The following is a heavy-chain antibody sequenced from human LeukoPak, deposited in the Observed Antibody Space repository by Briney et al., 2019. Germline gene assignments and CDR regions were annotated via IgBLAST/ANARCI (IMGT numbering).Heavy chain of an antibody. CDR1: GFTFSSYE. V-gene: IGHV3-48*03. J-gene: IGHJ3*02. CDR3: VRDGGSAWYINGDEAFDI. CDR2: ISSSGSTI. Sequence: PGGSLRLSCAASGFTFSSYEMNWVRQAPGKGLEWVSYISSSGSTIYYADFVKGRFTISRDNANNSLYLQMNSLRAEDTAVYYCVRDGGSAWYINGDEAFDIWGQGTMVTVSS. D-gene: IGHD6-19*01.